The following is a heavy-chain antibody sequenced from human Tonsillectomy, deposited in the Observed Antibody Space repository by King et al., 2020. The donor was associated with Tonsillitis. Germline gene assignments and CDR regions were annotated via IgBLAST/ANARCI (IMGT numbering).Heavy chain of an antibody. CDR3: SRDPLTSATPYYFDY. D-gene: IGHD2-15*01. Sequence: VQLVESGGGLVKPGGSLRLSCAASGFTFSSDSMNWVRQAPGKGLEWVSSISSSSSQRYYADSVKGRFTISRDNAKNSLYLQMNSLSAADTAVYYCSRDPLTSATPYYFDYWGQGTLVTVSS. J-gene: IGHJ4*02. CDR1: GFTFSSDS. V-gene: IGHV3-21*01. CDR2: ISSSSSQR.